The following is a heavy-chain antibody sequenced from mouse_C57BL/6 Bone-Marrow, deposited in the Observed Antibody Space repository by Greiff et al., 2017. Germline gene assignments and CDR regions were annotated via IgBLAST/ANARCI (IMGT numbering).Heavy chain of an antibody. CDR1: GYTFTDHT. Sequence: VQLQQSDAELVKPGASVKISCKVSGYTFTDHTIHWMKQRPEQGLEWIGYIYPRDGSTKYNEKFKGKATLTADKSSSTAYMQLISLTSEDSAVYVCARWGTVVAHYAMDYWGQGTSVTVSS. V-gene: IGHV1-78*01. D-gene: IGHD1-1*01. CDR3: ARWGTVVAHYAMDY. J-gene: IGHJ4*01. CDR2: IYPRDGST.